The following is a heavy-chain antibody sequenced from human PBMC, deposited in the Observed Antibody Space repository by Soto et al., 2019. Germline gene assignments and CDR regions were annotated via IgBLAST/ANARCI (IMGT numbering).Heavy chain of an antibody. CDR3: TTGGPSGAVTTEYYYYGMDV. J-gene: IGHJ6*02. V-gene: IGHV3-15*07. Sequence: GGSLRLSCAASGFTFSNAWMNWVRQAPGKGLEWVGRIKSKTDGGTTDYAAPVKGRFTISRDDSKNTLYLQMNSLKTEDTAVYYCTTGGPSGAVTTEYYYYGMDVWGQGTTVTVSS. CDR2: IKSKTDGGTT. CDR1: GFTFSNAW. D-gene: IGHD4-4*01.